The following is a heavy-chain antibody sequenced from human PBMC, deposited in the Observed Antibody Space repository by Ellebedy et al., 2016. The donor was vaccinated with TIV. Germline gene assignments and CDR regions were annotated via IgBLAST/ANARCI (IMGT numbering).Heavy chain of an antibody. CDR2: TYYRSTWFN. D-gene: IGHD6-19*01. CDR3: ARNNSGSKTFDY. Sequence: SQTLSLTCAISGDSVSSGGPTWNWIRQSPSRGLEWLGRTYYRSTWFNEYAVSVRSRITISPDTSKNQFSLQLKSVTAEDTAVYYCARNNSGSKTFDYWGQGALVTVSS. CDR1: GDSVSSGGPT. V-gene: IGHV6-1*01. J-gene: IGHJ4*02.